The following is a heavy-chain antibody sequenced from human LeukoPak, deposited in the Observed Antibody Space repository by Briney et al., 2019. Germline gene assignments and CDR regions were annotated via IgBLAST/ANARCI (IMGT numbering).Heavy chain of an antibody. CDR2: INHSGST. D-gene: IGHD2-15*01. CDR3: ARAGYCSGGSCYSGAKWFDP. CDR1: GGSFSGYY. V-gene: IGHV4-34*01. J-gene: IGHJ5*02. Sequence: PSETLSLTCAVYGGSFSGYYWSWIRQPPGKGLEWIGEINHSGSTNYNPSLKSRVTISVDTSKNKFSLKLSSVTAADTAVYYCARAGYCSGGSCYSGAKWFDPWGQGTLVTVSS.